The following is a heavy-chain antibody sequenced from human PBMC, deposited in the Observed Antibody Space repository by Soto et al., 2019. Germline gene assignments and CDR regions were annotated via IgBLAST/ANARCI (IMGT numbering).Heavy chain of an antibody. CDR2: IYYSGST. V-gene: IGHV4-61*01. D-gene: IGHD3-22*01. CDR1: GGSVSSGSYY. CDR3: ARLYYDSSGPPGYYYGMDV. Sequence: PSETLSLTCTVSGGSVSSGSYYWSWIRQPPGKGLEWIGYIYYSGSTNYNPSLKSRVTISVDTSKNQFSLKLSSVTAADTAVYYCARLYYDSSGPPGYYYGMDVWGQGTTVTAP. J-gene: IGHJ6*02.